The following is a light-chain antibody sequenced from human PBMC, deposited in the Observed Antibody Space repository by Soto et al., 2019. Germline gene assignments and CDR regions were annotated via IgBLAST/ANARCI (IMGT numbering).Light chain of an antibody. J-gene: IGKJ5*01. CDR3: QQYGSSPRIT. CDR2: AAS. V-gene: IGKV3-20*01. Sequence: EIVLTQSPGTLSLSPGERVTLSCRAIQSVNNNFLSWYQQKPGQAPRLLIYAASSGATGIPDRFSGSGSGTDFTLTINRLEPEDFAVYYCQQYGSSPRITFGQGTRLEIK. CDR1: QSVNNNF.